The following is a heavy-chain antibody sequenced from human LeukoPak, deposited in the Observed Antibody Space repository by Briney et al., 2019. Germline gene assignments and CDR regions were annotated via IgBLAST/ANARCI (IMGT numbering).Heavy chain of an antibody. D-gene: IGHD2-2*02. Sequence: ASVKVSCKASGYTFTGYYMHLVRQAPGQGLEWMGWINPNSGGTNYAQKFQGRVTMTRDTSISTAYMELSRLRSDDTAVYYCAREPGYCSSTSCYTPYYFDYWGQGTLVTVSS. CDR1: GYTFTGYY. J-gene: IGHJ4*02. V-gene: IGHV1-2*02. CDR3: AREPGYCSSTSCYTPYYFDY. CDR2: INPNSGGT.